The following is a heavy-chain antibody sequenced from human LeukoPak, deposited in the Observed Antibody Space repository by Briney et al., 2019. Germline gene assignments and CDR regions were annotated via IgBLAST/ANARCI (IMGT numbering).Heavy chain of an antibody. V-gene: IGHV3-48*03. CDR3: ARDFYSSGRQIDY. CDR1: GFTFSSYE. CDR2: ISSSGSTT. Sequence: PGGSLRLSCAASGFTFSSYEVNWVRQAPGKGLEWVSYISSSGSTTYYADSVKGRFTISRDNAKNTLYLQMNSLRAEDTAVYYCARDFYSSGRQIDYWGQGTLVTVSS. J-gene: IGHJ4*02. D-gene: IGHD6-19*01.